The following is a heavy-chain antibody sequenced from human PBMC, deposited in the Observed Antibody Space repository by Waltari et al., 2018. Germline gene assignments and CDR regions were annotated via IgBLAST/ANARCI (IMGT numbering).Heavy chain of an antibody. J-gene: IGHJ5*02. Sequence: QVQLQESGPGLVKPSETLSLTCTVSGGSISSYYWSWIRQPPGKGLEWIGYIYYSGSTTYNPSRQSRVTISVDTSKAQFPLKLSSVTAADTAVYYCARDRRGLGFDPWGQGTLVTVSS. CDR1: GGSISSYY. CDR3: ARDRRGLGFDP. CDR2: IYYSGST. D-gene: IGHD3-10*01. V-gene: IGHV4-59*01.